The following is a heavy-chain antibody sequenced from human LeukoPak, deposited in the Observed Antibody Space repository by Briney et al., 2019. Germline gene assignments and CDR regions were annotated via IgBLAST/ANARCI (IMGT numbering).Heavy chain of an antibody. CDR3: ARTAARRFDY. D-gene: IGHD6-6*01. CDR1: GYTFTSYF. CDR2: INPTGGST. J-gene: IGHJ4*02. V-gene: IGHV1-46*01. Sequence: ASVKVSCTASGYTFTSYFMHWVRQAPGQGLEWMGIINPTGGSTTYAQKFQGRVTMTRDTSTSTVYMELSSLRSDDTAVYYCARTAARRFDYWGQGTLVTVSS.